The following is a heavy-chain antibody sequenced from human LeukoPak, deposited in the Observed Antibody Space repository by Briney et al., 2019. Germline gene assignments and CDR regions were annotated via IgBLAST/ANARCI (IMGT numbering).Heavy chain of an antibody. V-gene: IGHV4-34*01. CDR1: GGSLSGYS. D-gene: IGHD2-8*01. J-gene: IGHJ4*02. CDR3: VRKGRLGYCTKRVCCRGSYRSLYYFDY. Sequence: PETLSLTCAVYGGSLSGYSWRWSRQPPGKGLEWIGEINHSGSTNYNPSLKSRVTISVDTSKNQFSLKLSSVTAADTAVYYCVRKGRLGYCTKRVCCRGSYRSLYYFDYWGQGTLVTVSS. CDR2: INHSGST.